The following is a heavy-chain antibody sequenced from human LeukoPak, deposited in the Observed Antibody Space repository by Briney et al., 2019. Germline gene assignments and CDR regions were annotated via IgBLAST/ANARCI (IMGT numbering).Heavy chain of an antibody. CDR2: ISASGGST. J-gene: IGHJ4*02. Sequence: GGPLRLSCALSGFSFSTYAMSWVRQAPGKALEWVSAISASGGSTYYAVSVKGRFTISRDNSKNTLYLQMSSLTAEDTAIYYCAKHLGYCSDGNCYFENWGQGTLVTVSS. V-gene: IGHV3-23*01. CDR1: GFSFSTYA. D-gene: IGHD2-15*01. CDR3: AKHLGYCSDGNCYFEN.